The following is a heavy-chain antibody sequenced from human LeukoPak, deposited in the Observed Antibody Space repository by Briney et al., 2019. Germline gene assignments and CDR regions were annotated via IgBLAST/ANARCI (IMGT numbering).Heavy chain of an antibody. V-gene: IGHV1-18*01. CDR2: ISAYNGNT. D-gene: IGHD2-15*01. Sequence: ASVKVSCKASGYTFTSYGISWVRQAPGQGLEWMGWISAYNGNTNYAQKLQGRVTMTTDTSTSTAYMELRSLRSDDTAVYYCAGGYCSRGSCYVPLDYWGQGTLVTVSS. J-gene: IGHJ4*02. CDR3: AGGYCSRGSCYVPLDY. CDR1: GYTFTSYG.